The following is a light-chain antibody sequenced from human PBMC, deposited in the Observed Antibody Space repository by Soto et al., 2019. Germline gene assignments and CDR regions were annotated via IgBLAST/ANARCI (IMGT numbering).Light chain of an antibody. J-gene: IGKJ5*01. V-gene: IGKV3-11*01. Sequence: ENVLTQSPATLSLTPGERATLSCRASQSVSSYLAWYQQKPGQAPRLLIYDASNRATGIPARCSGSGSGTDFTLPISSLEPEDFAVYYCQQRSSWPPITFGQGTRLEIK. CDR1: QSVSSY. CDR3: QQRSSWPPIT. CDR2: DAS.